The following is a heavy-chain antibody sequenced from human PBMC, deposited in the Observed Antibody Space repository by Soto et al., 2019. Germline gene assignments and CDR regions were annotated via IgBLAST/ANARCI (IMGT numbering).Heavy chain of an antibody. D-gene: IGHD3-3*01. J-gene: IGHJ4*02. V-gene: IGHV1-69*08. Sequence: QVQLVQSGAEVKKPGSSVKVSCKASGGTFSSYTISWVRQAPGQGLEWMGRIIPILGIANYAQKFQGRVTITADKSTSTAYMELSSLRSEDTAVYYCARDLSYYDFWSGYYTGSDYWGQGTLVTVSS. CDR2: IIPILGIA. CDR1: GGTFSSYT. CDR3: ARDLSYYDFWSGYYTGSDY.